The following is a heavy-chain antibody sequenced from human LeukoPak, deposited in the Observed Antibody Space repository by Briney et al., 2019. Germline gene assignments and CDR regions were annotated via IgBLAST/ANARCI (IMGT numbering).Heavy chain of an antibody. CDR2: ISAYNGNT. D-gene: IGHD3-22*01. V-gene: IGHV1-18*01. CDR1: GYTFTSYG. CDR3: ARDPGLYYYDSSGYYGWFDP. J-gene: IGHJ5*02. Sequence: SVKVSCKASGYTFTSYGISWVRQAPGQGLEWMGWISAYNGNTNYAQKLQGRPTMTTDTSTSTAYMELRSLRSDDTAVYYCARDPGLYYYDSSGYYGWFDPWGQGTLVTVSS.